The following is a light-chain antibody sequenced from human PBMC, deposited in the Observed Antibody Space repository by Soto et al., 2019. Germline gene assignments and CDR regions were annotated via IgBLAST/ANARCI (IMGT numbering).Light chain of an antibody. CDR3: LQDINYPWT. CDR1: QGIGNA. CDR2: GAS. V-gene: IGKV1-6*01. Sequence: TPSAFSLSPSVGDRVTISCRASQGIGNALGWYQQKPGKPPKVLIYGASNLQSGVPPRFSGSGSGTDFTLAISSLQPEDSATYYCLQDINYPWTFGQGTKVDIK. J-gene: IGKJ1*01.